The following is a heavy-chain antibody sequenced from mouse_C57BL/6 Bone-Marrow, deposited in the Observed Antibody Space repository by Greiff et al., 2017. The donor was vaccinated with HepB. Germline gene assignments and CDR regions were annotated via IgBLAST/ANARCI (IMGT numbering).Heavy chain of an antibody. D-gene: IGHD2-5*01. Sequence: EVQLVESGGGLVQPGGSMKLSCAASGFTFSDAWMDWVRQSPEKGLEWVAEIRNKANNHATYYAESVKGRFTISRDDSKSSVYLQMNSLRAEDTGIYYCTRRAYYSKSYWYFDVWGTGTTVTVSS. CDR1: GFTFSDAW. J-gene: IGHJ1*03. CDR3: TRRAYYSKSYWYFDV. V-gene: IGHV6-6*01. CDR2: IRNKANNHAT.